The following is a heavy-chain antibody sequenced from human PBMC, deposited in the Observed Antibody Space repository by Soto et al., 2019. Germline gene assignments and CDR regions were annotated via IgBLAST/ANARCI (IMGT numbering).Heavy chain of an antibody. CDR2: ISWNSGSI. D-gene: IGHD6-19*01. J-gene: IGHJ3*02. CDR1: GFTFDDYA. V-gene: IGHV3-9*01. CDR3: AKDTRGWAGGAFDI. Sequence: GGSLRLSCAASGFTFDDYAMHWVRQAPGKGLEWVSGISWNSGSIGYADSVKGRLTISRDNAKNSLYLQMNSLRAEDTALYYCAKDTRGWAGGAFDIWGQGTMVTVSS.